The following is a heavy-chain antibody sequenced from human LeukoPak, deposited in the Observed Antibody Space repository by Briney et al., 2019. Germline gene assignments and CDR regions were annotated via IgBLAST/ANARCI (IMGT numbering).Heavy chain of an antibody. CDR2: ISGSASTI. V-gene: IGHV3-11*04. D-gene: IGHD4-17*01. Sequence: GGSLRLSCAASGFTFSDYYMTWIRQAPGKGLEWVSYISGSASTIFYADSVKGRFTISRDNARTSLYLQMNSLRAEDTAVYYCSRVNGDDVDDTFDVWGPGTMLTVSS. CDR1: GFTFSDYY. CDR3: SRVNGDDVDDTFDV. J-gene: IGHJ3*01.